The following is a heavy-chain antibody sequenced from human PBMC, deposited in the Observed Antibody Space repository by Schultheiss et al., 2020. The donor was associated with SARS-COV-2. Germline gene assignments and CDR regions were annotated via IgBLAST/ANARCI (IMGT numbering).Heavy chain of an antibody. CDR3: TTDSTMVARDYYYYGMDV. CDR2: ISSSSSAI. CDR1: GFTFRSYT. V-gene: IGHV3-48*04. Sequence: GESLKISCAASGFTFRSYTMNWVRQAPGKGLEWVSYISSSSSAIYYADSVKGRFTISRDNAKNSLYLQMTSLRAEDTAVYYCTTDSTMVARDYYYYGMDVWGQGTTVTVSS. J-gene: IGHJ6*02. D-gene: IGHD2-2*01.